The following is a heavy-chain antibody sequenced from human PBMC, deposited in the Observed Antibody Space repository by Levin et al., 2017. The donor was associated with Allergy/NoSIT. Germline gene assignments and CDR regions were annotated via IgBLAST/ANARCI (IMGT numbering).Heavy chain of an antibody. D-gene: IGHD2-15*01. CDR1: GFTFSTDV. CDR2: ISGSGGTT. Sequence: PGGSLRLSCAASGFTFSTDVMSWVRQAPGKGLEWVSGISGSGGTTYYADSVKGRFTISRDNSKNTLYLQMNSLRAEDTAVYYCAKGSYCSAGTCYSRLGYWGQGTLVTVSS. CDR3: AKGSYCSAGTCYSRLGY. V-gene: IGHV3-23*01. J-gene: IGHJ4*02.